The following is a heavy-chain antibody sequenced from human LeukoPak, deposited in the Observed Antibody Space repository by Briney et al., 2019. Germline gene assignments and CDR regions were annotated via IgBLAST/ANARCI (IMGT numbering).Heavy chain of an antibody. V-gene: IGHV4-59*01. Sequence: SETLSLTCTVSGGSISPFSWSWIRQPPGKGLEYIGYIPYNRNTNYNPSLYSRVTISIDTSKNQFSLQLNSVTAADTAVYYCARSQAQLFNSYFDLWGRGTLVTVSS. D-gene: IGHD1-1*01. CDR1: GGSISPFS. CDR2: IPYNRNT. CDR3: ARSQAQLFNSYFDL. J-gene: IGHJ2*01.